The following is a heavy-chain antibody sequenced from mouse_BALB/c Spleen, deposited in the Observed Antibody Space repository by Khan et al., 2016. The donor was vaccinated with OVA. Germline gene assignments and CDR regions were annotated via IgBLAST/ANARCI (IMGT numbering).Heavy chain of an antibody. Sequence: EVELVESGGGLVQPGGSRKLSCAASGFTFSNFGMHWIRQAPGKGLEWVACISGDSNTIYYADTVKGRFTISRDNPRNTLFLQMTSLRSEDTAMYYCARSYFYGYYFDQWGQGTTLTVS. CDR1: GFTFSNFG. V-gene: IGHV5-17*02. D-gene: IGHD1-1*01. J-gene: IGHJ2*01. CDR3: ARSYFYGYYFDQ. CDR2: ISGDSNTI.